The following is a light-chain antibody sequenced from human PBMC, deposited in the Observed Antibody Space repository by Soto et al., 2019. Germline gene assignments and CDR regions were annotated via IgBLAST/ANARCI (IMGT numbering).Light chain of an antibody. J-gene: IGLJ1*01. CDR1: SSDVGGYNY. Sequence: QSVLTQPASVSGSPGQSITISCTGTSSDVGGYNYVSWYQQHPGKAPKFMIYDVSNRPSGVSNRFSGSKSGNTASLTISGLQAKDDADYYCSSYTNSNTRQIVFGTGTKVTVL. V-gene: IGLV2-14*01. CDR2: DVS. CDR3: SSYTNSNTRQIV.